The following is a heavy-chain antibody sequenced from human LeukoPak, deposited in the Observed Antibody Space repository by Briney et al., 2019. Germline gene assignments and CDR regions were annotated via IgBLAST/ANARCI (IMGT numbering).Heavy chain of an antibody. D-gene: IGHD6-13*01. V-gene: IGHV2-70*16. CDR3: ARNLIAAGFDP. CDR1: GGSISSYYW. J-gene: IGHJ5*02. Sequence: TLSLTCTVSGGSISSYYWSWIRQPPGKALEWLARIDWDDDKFYSTSLKTRLTISKDTSKNQVVLTMTNMDPVDTATYYCARNLIAAGFDPWGQGTLVTVSS. CDR2: IDWDDDK.